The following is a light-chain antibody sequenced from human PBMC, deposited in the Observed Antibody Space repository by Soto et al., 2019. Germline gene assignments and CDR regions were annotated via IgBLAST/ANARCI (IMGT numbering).Light chain of an antibody. CDR3: QLYGTSPP. J-gene: IGKJ5*01. CDR2: ASV. CDR1: QSVSYY. V-gene: IGKV3-11*01. Sequence: EIVLTQSPATLSLSPGERATLSCRASQSVSYYLAWYQHKPGQAPRLLIYASVQRATGIPDRFSGSASGTDFTLTINRLEPEDFAVYYCQLYGTSPPFGQGTRLEIK.